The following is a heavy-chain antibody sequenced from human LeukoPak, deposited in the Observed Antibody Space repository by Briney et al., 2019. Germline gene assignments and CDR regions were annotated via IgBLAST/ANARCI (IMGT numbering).Heavy chain of an antibody. CDR2: ISSSSSYI. Sequence: GGSLRLSCAASGFTFSSYSMNWVRQAPGKGLEWVSSISSSSSYIYYADSVKGRFTISRDNAKNSLYLQMNSLRVEDTAVYYCARDWDGGSYYEAFDIWGQGTMVTVSS. CDR3: ARDWDGGSYYEAFDI. D-gene: IGHD1-26*01. V-gene: IGHV3-21*01. J-gene: IGHJ3*02. CDR1: GFTFSSYS.